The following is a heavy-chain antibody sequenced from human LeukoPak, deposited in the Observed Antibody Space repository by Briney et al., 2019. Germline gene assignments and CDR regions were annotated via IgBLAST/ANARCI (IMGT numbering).Heavy chain of an antibody. J-gene: IGHJ3*02. Sequence: GGSLRLSCAASGFTFSNFAMNWVRQAPGKGLEWVSHIGGGKGDTYYTDSVKGRFTISRDNSKNTVYLQMNSLRAEDTAIYYCARDEAFDIWGQGTMVTVSS. CDR3: ARDEAFDI. V-gene: IGHV3-23*01. CDR1: GFTFSNFA. CDR2: IGGGKGDT.